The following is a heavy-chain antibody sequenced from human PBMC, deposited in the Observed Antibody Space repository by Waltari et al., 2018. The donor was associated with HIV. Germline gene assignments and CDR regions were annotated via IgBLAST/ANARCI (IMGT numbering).Heavy chain of an antibody. J-gene: IGHJ3*02. Sequence: EVQLVESGGGLVQPGGSLRLSCSASGFTFSSYAMHWVRQAPGKGLEYVSAIRSNGGSTYYADSVKGRFTISRDNSKNTLYLQMSSLRAEETAVYYCVKFGGKGDAFDIWGQGTMVTVSS. CDR2: IRSNGGST. V-gene: IGHV3-64D*06. CDR3: VKFGGKGDAFDI. CDR1: GFTFSSYA. D-gene: IGHD3-10*01.